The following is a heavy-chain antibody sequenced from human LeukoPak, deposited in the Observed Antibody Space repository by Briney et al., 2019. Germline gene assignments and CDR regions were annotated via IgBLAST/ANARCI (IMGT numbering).Heavy chain of an antibody. D-gene: IGHD5-24*01. CDR1: GFTFSSYG. CDR3: AKDAKDGYSLNFDY. CDR2: IWYDGSNK. V-gene: IGHV3-33*06. J-gene: IGHJ4*02. Sequence: GGSLRLSCAASGFTFSSYGMHWVRQAPGKGLEWVAVIWYDGSNKYYADSVKGRFTISRDNSKNTLYLQMNSLRAEDTAVYYCAKDAKDGYSLNFDYWGQGTLVTVSS.